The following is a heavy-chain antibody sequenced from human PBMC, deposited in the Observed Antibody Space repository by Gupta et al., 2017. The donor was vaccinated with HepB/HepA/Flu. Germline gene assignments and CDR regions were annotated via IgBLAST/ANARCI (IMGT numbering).Heavy chain of an antibody. Sequence: EVQLVESGGALIPPGGSLRLSCAASEFPVSSKSMTWVRQATGKGLEWVSVFNTLAETYYADSVKGRFTISRDDSKNTVDLQMNSLRTDDTAVYFCTAYAAEGDYEPGCWGRGTLVTVSS. CDR3: TAYAAEGDYEPGC. D-gene: IGHD4-17*01. V-gene: IGHV3-53*01. CDR2: FNTLAET. CDR1: EFPVSSKS. J-gene: IGHJ4*02.